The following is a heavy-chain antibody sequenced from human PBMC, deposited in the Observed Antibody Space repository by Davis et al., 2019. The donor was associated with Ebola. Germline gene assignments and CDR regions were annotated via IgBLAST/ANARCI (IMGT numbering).Heavy chain of an antibody. D-gene: IGHD6-25*01. V-gene: IGHV3-23*01. J-gene: IGHJ4*02. Sequence: GGSLRLSCAASGFSFSNCAMSWVRQVPGKGLEWVSGISGSGNGDGPYYADSVKGRFAISRDNSKNTVYLQMHRLRAEDTAIYYCAKNRYSGAYNYFDFWGQGTLVSVSS. CDR1: GFSFSNCA. CDR2: ISGSGNGDGP. CDR3: AKNRYSGAYNYFDF.